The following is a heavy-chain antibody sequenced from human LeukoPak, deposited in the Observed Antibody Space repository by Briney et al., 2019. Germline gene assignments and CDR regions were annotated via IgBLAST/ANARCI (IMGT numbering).Heavy chain of an antibody. Sequence: GGSLRLSCAASGFTFSSYAMSWVRQAPGKGLEWVSTMSTSGGSTYYTDSVKGRFTISRDNSKNTLFLHMNSLRAEDTAVYYCARAVDFWSGYPQPNWFDPWGQRTLVTVSS. V-gene: IGHV3-23*01. CDR2: MSTSGGST. CDR1: GFTFSSYA. CDR3: ARAVDFWSGYPQPNWFDP. D-gene: IGHD3-3*01. J-gene: IGHJ5*02.